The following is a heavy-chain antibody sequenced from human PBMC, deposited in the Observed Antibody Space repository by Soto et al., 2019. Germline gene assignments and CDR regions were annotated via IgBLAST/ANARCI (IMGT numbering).Heavy chain of an antibody. D-gene: IGHD3-10*01. Sequence: SETLSLTCTVSGGSITSDYSCWSWIRQPPGEGLEWIGHIFDSGTTYTNPSLRSQVTISLDTSKNHFSLTLSSVTAADTAVYYCTRHRLRGVSVGEFDFWGQGALVTVSS. CDR3: TRHRLRGVSVGEFDF. J-gene: IGHJ4*02. CDR1: GGSITSDYSC. CDR2: IFDSGTT. V-gene: IGHV4-30-4*01.